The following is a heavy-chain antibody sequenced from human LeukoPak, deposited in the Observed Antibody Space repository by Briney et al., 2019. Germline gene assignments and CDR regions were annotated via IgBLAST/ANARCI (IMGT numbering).Heavy chain of an antibody. J-gene: IGHJ4*02. V-gene: IGHV4-34*01. D-gene: IGHD3-9*01. CDR1: VGSFSGYY. CDR2: IKHSGST. Sequence: SETLSLTCAVYVGSFSGYYWSWIRQPPGKGLERIGEIKHSGSTNYNQSLKSRVTLSVDTSKNQFSLKLSSVTAADTAVYYCARGQSSYYDILTGYFQEENYFDYWGQGTLVTVSS. CDR3: ARGQSSYYDILTGYFQEENYFDY.